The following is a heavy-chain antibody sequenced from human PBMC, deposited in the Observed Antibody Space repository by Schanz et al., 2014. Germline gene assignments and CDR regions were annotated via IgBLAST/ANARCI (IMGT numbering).Heavy chain of an antibody. V-gene: IGHV1-18*01. J-gene: IGHJ4*02. CDR2: ISAYTNNT. D-gene: IGHD6-19*01. CDR3: ARGGYSSGWYDRDIAHFDY. Sequence: GPEVKEPGASVKVSCEASRYTFNTYGLNWVRQAPGQGLEWMGWISAYTNNTNYAQKVQGRVTMTTDTSTSTAYMELRSLRSDDTAVYYCARGGYSSGWYDRDIAHFDYWGQGTLVTVSS. CDR1: RYTFNTYG.